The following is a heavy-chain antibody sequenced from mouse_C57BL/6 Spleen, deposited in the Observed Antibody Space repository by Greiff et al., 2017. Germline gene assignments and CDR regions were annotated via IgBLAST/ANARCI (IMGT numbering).Heavy chain of an antibody. CDR2: ISYDGSN. CDR1: GYSITSGYY. D-gene: IGHD1-1*01. J-gene: IGHJ3*01. Sequence: EVQLQESGPGLVKPSQSLSLTCSVTGYSITSGYYWNWIRQFPGNKLEWMGYISYDGSNKYNPSLKNRISITRDTSKNQFCLKLNSVTTEDTATYYCARDSGDYYGSSYWFAYWGQGTLVTVSA. V-gene: IGHV3-6*01. CDR3: ARDSGDYYGSSYWFAY.